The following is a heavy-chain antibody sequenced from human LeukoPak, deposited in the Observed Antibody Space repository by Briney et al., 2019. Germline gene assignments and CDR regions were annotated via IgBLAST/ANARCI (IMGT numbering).Heavy chain of an antibody. V-gene: IGHV4-4*07. CDR1: GGSISSYY. CDR2: IYTSGST. J-gene: IGHJ3*02. CDR3: ARAIAVAGGGAFDI. Sequence: SETLSLTCTVSGGSISSYYWSWIRQPGGKGREGSGRIYTSGSTNYNPSLRSRVTMSVDTSKNQFSLKLSSVTAADTAVYYCARAIAVAGGGAFDIWGQGTMVTVSS. D-gene: IGHD6-19*01.